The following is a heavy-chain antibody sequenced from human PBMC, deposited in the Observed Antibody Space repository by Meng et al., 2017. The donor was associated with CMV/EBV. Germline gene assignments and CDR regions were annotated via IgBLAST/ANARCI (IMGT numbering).Heavy chain of an antibody. J-gene: IGHJ4*02. D-gene: IGHD3-22*01. Sequence: QVGAGLVKPSEPLFFTWACYGGSFSGYYWSWIRQPPGKGLEWIGEINHSGSTNYNPSLKSRVTISVDTSKNQFSLKLSSVTAADTAVYYCARVWDSGWDYWGQGTLVTVSS. CDR1: GGSFSGYY. CDR3: ARVWDSGWDY. V-gene: IGHV4-34*01. CDR2: INHSGST.